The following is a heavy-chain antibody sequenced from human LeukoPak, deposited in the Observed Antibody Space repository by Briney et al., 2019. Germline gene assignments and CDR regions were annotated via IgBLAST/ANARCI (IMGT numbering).Heavy chain of an antibody. CDR2: INRNGSST. D-gene: IGHD1-7*01. J-gene: IGHJ5*02. CDR1: GFTFDDYG. V-gene: IGHV3-20*04. CDR3: ARDPPDSWNFEYNWFDP. Sequence: PGGSLRLSCAVSGFTFDDYGMSWVRQAPGKGLEWVSGINRNGSSTGYADSVKGRFTISRDNAKNSLYLQVSSLRAEDTALYYCARDPPDSWNFEYNWFDPWGQGTLVTVSS.